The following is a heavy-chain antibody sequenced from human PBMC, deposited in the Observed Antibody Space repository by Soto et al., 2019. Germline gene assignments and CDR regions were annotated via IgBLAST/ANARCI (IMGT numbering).Heavy chain of an antibody. D-gene: IGHD6-6*01. Sequence: GASVKVSCKASGYTFTSYYMHWVRQAPGQGLEWMGIINPSGGSTSYAQKFQGRVTMTRDTSTSTVYMELSSLRSEDTAVYYCARDSQPIAARPTIRFDYWGQGTLVTVSS. V-gene: IGHV1-46*03. J-gene: IGHJ4*02. CDR1: GYTFTSYY. CDR2: INPSGGST. CDR3: ARDSQPIAARPTIRFDY.